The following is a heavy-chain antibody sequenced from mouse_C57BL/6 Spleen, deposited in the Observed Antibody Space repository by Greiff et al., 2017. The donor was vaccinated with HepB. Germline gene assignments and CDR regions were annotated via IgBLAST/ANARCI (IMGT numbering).Heavy chain of an antibody. J-gene: IGHJ4*01. Sequence: VVKPGASVKMSCKASGYTFTDYNMHWVKQSHGKSLEWIGYINPNNGGTSYNQKFKGKATLTVNKSSSTAYMELRSLTSEDSAVYYCAREGIYYYGSSEAMDYWGQGTSVTVSS. V-gene: IGHV1-22*01. D-gene: IGHD1-1*01. CDR2: INPNNGGT. CDR1: GYTFTDYN. CDR3: AREGIYYYGSSEAMDY.